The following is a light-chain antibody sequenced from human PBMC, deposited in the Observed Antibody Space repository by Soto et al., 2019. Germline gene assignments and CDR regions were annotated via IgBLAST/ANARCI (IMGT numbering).Light chain of an antibody. V-gene: IGKV1-39*01. CDR3: QQSYSTLT. CDR1: QSISSY. CDR2: AAS. Sequence: DIQMTQSPSSLSASVGDRVTITCRASQSISSYLNWYQQKPGKAPKLLIYAASSLQIGVPSRFSGSGSGTDFTRTSSSLQPADFETYYCQQSYSTLTFGGGTKVEIK. J-gene: IGKJ4*01.